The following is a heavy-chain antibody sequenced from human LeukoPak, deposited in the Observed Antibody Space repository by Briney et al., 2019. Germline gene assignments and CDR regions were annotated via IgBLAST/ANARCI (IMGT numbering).Heavy chain of an antibody. V-gene: IGHV4-39*01. CDR1: GGSISSSSYY. J-gene: IGHJ6*02. CDR3: ARINSVTTWSYYYYGMDV. D-gene: IGHD4-17*01. Sequence: SETLSLTCTVSGGSISSSSYYWGWIRQPPGKGLEWIGSIYYSGSTYYNPSLKSRVTISVDTSKNQFSLKLSSVTAADTAVYYCARINSVTTWSYYYYGMDVWGQGTTVTVS. CDR2: IYYSGST.